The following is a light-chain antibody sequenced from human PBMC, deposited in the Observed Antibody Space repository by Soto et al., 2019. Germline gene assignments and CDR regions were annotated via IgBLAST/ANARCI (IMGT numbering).Light chain of an antibody. V-gene: IGLV4-69*01. CDR3: QTWGTGIQV. CDR2: VDTAGSH. J-gene: IGLJ3*02. Sequence: QSVLTQSPSASASLGASVRLTCTLDSGHSSYAIAWHQQQPEKGPRYLMKVDTAGSHNRGDGIPDRFSGSNSGAERYLTISSLQSEDEADYYCQTWGTGIQVFGGGTKVTVL. CDR1: SGHSSYA.